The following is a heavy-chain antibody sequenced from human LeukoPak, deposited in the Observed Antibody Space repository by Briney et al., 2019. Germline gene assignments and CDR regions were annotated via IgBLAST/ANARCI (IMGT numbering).Heavy chain of an antibody. J-gene: IGHJ6*02. Sequence: PGGSLRLSCAASGFTFDDYTMHWVRQAPGKGLEWVSSISSSSSYIYYADSVKGRFTISRDNAKNSLYLQMNSLRAEDTAVYYCARDVGLYCSGGSCSYGMDVWGQGTTVTVSS. V-gene: IGHV3-21*01. D-gene: IGHD2-15*01. CDR1: GFTFDDYT. CDR2: ISSSSSYI. CDR3: ARDVGLYCSGGSCSYGMDV.